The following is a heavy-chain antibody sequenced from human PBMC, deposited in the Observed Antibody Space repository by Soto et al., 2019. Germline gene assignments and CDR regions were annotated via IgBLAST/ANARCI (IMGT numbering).Heavy chain of an antibody. CDR1: GYTFTTYT. CDR2: INVGNGNT. CDR3: ARDRGYSSCPYCYNPLFHP. D-gene: IGHD2-15*01. J-gene: IGHJ5*02. Sequence: QVQLVQSGAEEKKPGASVKVSCKASGYTFTTYTMHWVRQAPGQRPEWMGWINVGNGNTKYSQKFQGRVTITRDTSASTAYMELSSLRSEDTAIYYCARDRGYSSCPYCYNPLFHPWGQATLVTVSS. V-gene: IGHV1-3*05.